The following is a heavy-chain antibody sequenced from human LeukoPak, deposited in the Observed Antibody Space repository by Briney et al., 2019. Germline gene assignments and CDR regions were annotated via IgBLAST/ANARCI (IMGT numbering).Heavy chain of an antibody. CDR1: GNSISFYY. CDR2: FSYSGTT. J-gene: IGHJ4*02. D-gene: IGHD3-22*01. Sequence: PSETLSLTCTVSGNSISFYYWSWIRQPPGKGLEWMGDFSYSGTTDYNPSLKSRVTISVDTSKNQFSLKLTSVTAADTAVYYCARIYSSGKLDHWGQGTLVTVSS. V-gene: IGHV4-59*01. CDR3: ARIYSSGKLDH.